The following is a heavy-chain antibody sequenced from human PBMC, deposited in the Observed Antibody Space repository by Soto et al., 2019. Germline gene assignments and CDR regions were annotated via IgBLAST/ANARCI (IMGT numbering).Heavy chain of an antibody. J-gene: IGHJ6*02. D-gene: IGHD2-2*03. CDR2: IIPIFGTA. CDR1: GGTFSSYA. V-gene: IGHV1-69*13. CDR3: ARGMDIVVVPAGGGYYYYGMDV. Sequence: GASVKVSCKVSGGTFSSYAISWVRQAPGQGLEWMGGIIPIFGTANYAQKFQGRVTITADESTSTAYMELSSLRSEDTAVYYCARGMDIVVVPAGGGYYYYGMDVWGQGTTVTVSS.